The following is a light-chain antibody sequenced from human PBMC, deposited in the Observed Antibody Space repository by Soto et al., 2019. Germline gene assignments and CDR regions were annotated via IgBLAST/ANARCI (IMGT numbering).Light chain of an antibody. CDR3: QHYVTWPLA. CDR2: DTS. Sequence: EVVMTQSPATLSVSPGERATLSCRASRGIGSTLAWYQQKPGQTPRLLIYDTSTRATGVPGRFIGSRSGTEFTLTITSLQSEEFAIYYWQHYVTWPLAFGGGTRVENK. V-gene: IGKV3-15*01. J-gene: IGKJ4*01. CDR1: RGIGST.